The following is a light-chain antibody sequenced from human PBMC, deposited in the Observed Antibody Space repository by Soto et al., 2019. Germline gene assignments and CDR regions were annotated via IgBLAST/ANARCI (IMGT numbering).Light chain of an antibody. V-gene: IGLV7-46*01. Sequence: QSVVTQEPSLTVPPGGTVTLTCDSSTGAVTSGHYPYWFQQKPGQAPRTLIYDTTNKHSWTPALCSGSLLGGKAALTLSGAQPEDEAEYYCLLSYNGARVFGGGTKQNVL. J-gene: IGLJ2*01. CDR1: TGAVTSGHY. CDR2: DTT. CDR3: LLSYNGARV.